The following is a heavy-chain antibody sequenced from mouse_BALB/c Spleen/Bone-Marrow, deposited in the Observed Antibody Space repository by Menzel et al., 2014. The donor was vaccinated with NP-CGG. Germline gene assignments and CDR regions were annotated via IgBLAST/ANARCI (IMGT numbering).Heavy chain of an antibody. CDR3: TRGGNWDDFDS. Sequence: VESGGGLVQPGGSRKLSCAASGFTFSSFGMHWVRQAPEEGLEWVAYISSGSSTIFYANTVKGRFTVSRDNPKNTLFLQMTSLRSEDTVMYFCTRGGNWDDFDSWGQGTTLTVSS. CDR2: ISSGSSTI. V-gene: IGHV5-17*02. CDR1: GFTFSSFG. D-gene: IGHD4-1*01. J-gene: IGHJ2*01.